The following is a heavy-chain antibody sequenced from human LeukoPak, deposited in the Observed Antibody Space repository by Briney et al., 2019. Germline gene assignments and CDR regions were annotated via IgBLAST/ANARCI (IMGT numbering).Heavy chain of an antibody. CDR3: ARERLGGVIVNAFDI. CDR2: ISYDGSNK. D-gene: IGHD3-16*02. Sequence: GGSLRLSCAASGFTFSSYAMHWVRQAPGKGLEWVAVISYDGSNKYYADSVKGRFTISRDNSKNTLYLQMNSLRAEDTAVYYCARERLGGVIVNAFDIWGQGTMVTVSS. CDR1: GFTFSSYA. J-gene: IGHJ3*02. V-gene: IGHV3-30*04.